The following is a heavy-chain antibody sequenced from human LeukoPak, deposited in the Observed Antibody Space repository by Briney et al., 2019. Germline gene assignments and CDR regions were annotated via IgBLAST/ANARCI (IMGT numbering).Heavy chain of an antibody. Sequence: PSETLSLTCTVSGGSISSSSYYWGWIRQPPGKGLEWIGSIYYSGSTYYNPSLKSRVTISVDTSKNQFSLKLSSVTAADTAVYYCAREDREQWLGIFDYWGQGTLVTVSS. V-gene: IGHV4-39*07. CDR2: IYYSGST. CDR3: AREDREQWLGIFDY. D-gene: IGHD6-19*01. J-gene: IGHJ4*02. CDR1: GGSISSSSYY.